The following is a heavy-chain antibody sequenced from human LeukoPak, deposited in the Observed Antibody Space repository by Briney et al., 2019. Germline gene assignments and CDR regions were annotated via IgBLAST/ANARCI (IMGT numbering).Heavy chain of an antibody. CDR2: IHYSGST. J-gene: IGHJ6*03. V-gene: IGHV4-59*01. Sequence: SETLSLTCTVSGVSINNYYWSWIRQPPGKGLEWIGYIHYSGSTSYNPSLKSRVTISVDTSKKQFSLKLSSVTAADTAVYYCARVEEGYGSGRRENYYYYYMDVWGKGTTVTIPS. CDR1: GVSINNYY. D-gene: IGHD3-10*01. CDR3: ARVEEGYGSGRRENYYYYYMDV.